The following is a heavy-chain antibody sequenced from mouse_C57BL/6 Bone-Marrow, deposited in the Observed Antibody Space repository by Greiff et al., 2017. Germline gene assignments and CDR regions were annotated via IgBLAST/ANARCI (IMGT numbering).Heavy chain of an antibody. V-gene: IGHV1-19*01. J-gene: IGHJ4*01. CDR3: ARSWWLLFYAMDY. D-gene: IGHD2-3*01. Sequence: EVQLQQSGPVLVKPGASVKMSCKASGYTFTDYYMNWVKQSHGKSLEWIGVINPYNGGTSYNQKFKGKATLTVDKSSSTAYMELNSLTSEDSAVYYCARSWWLLFYAMDYWGQGTSVTVSS. CDR1: GYTFTDYY. CDR2: INPYNGGT.